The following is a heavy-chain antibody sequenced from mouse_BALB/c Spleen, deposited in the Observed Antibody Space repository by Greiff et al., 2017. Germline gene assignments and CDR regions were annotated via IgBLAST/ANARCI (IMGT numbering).Heavy chain of an antibody. Sequence: VMLVESGPGLVAPSQSLSITCTVSGFSLTSYGVHWVRQPPGKGLEWLGVIWAGGSTNYNSALMSRLSISKDNSKSQVFLKMNSLQTDDTAMYYYAREDYYGSSPWFAYWGQGTLVTVSA. CDR2: IWAGGST. J-gene: IGHJ3*01. D-gene: IGHD1-1*01. CDR3: AREDYYGSSPWFAY. V-gene: IGHV2-9*02. CDR1: GFSLTSYG.